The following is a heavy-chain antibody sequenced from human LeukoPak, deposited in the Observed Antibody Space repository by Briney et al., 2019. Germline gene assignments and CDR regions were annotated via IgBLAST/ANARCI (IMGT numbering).Heavy chain of an antibody. CDR3: ARGGYCSGGSCYSYYYHYYMDV. V-gene: IGHV3-30*02. D-gene: IGHD2-15*01. Sequence: PGGSLRLSCAASGFTFSSYGMHWVRQAPGRGLEWVAFIRYDGSNKYYADSVKGRFTISRDNAKNSLYLQMNSLRAEDTAVYYCARGGYCSGGSCYSYYYHYYMDVWGKGTTVTISS. CDR2: IRYDGSNK. J-gene: IGHJ6*03. CDR1: GFTFSSYG.